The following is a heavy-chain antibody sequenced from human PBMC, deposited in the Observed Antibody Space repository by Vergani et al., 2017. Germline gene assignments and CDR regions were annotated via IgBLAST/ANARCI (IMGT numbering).Heavy chain of an antibody. CDR1: GFTFSSYC. CDR2: IKQDGSDK. Sequence: EVQLVESGGGLVQPGGSLRLSCAASGFTFSSYCMSWVRQAPGKGLEWVANIKQDGSDKYYVDSVKGRFTISRDNAKNSLYLQMNSLRAEDTAVYYCARYRVDYGDYYYYGMDVWGQGTTVTVSS. D-gene: IGHD4-17*01. J-gene: IGHJ6*02. V-gene: IGHV3-7*01. CDR3: ARYRVDYGDYYYYGMDV.